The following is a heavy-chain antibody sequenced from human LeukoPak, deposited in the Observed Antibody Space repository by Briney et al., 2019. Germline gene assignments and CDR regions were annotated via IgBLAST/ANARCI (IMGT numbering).Heavy chain of an antibody. J-gene: IGHJ4*02. D-gene: IGHD3-16*02. Sequence: GGSLRLSCAASGFTFDDYAMHWVRQTPGRGLEWVSGISWNSAGIAYADSVKGRFTISRDNAKNSLYLQMNSLRVEDTALYYCAAQGSLYHYVWGNYRYDYWGQGTLVTVSS. CDR1: GFTFDDYA. CDR3: AAQGSLYHYVWGNYRYDY. V-gene: IGHV3-9*01. CDR2: ISWNSAGI.